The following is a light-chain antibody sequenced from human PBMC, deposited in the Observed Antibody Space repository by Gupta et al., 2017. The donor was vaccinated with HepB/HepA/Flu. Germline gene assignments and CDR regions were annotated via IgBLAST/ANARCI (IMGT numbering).Light chain of an antibody. CDR1: SSDVGGSNS. J-gene: IGLJ3*02. Sequence: QSALTQPPSACGSPGQSVTIPCTGTSSDVGGSNSLSWYQQHPGKAHKLMVYEVTQRPAGVPGRFSDSQYVNTASLTVSVLQEEEEADYYGNSYAYNNIVMFGGGTRLTVL. V-gene: IGLV2-8*01. CDR2: EVT. CDR3: NSYAYNNIVM.